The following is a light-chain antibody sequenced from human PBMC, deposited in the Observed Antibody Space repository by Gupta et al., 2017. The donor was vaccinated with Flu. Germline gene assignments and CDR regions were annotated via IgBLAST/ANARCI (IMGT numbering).Light chain of an antibody. CDR3: GSYTSTTTHLL. V-gene: IGLV2-14*01. CDR1: TTDLGAYDY. J-gene: IGLJ2*01. Sequence: QSALTQPASVSGSPGQSLTLPCTGTTTDLGAYDYVSWSQQHPGKAPKLLISEVNNRPSGVSNRFSGSKSCNTASLTISGLQTEDEADYFCGSYTSTTTHLLFGGGTKLTVL. CDR2: EVN.